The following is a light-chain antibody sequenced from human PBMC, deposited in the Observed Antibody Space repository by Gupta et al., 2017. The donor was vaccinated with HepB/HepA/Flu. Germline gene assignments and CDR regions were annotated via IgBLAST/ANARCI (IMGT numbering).Light chain of an antibody. CDR3: ISDAGRNRQV. J-gene: IGLJ1*01. CDR1: SNDVGGYNS. V-gene: IGLV2-8*01. CDR2: EVT. Sequence: QSALTQPPSASGSPVQSVTIACSGTSNDVGGYNSVSWFQQHPGKAPKLIIYEVTQRPSGVPDSFSGYKSGNTASLTVSGLQQDDEAAYYSISDAGRNRQVCGSGTQVTVL.